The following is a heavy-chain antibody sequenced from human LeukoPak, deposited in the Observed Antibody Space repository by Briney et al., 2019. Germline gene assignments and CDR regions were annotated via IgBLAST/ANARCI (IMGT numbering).Heavy chain of an antibody. J-gene: IGHJ4*02. CDR1: GGSFSGYY. CDR2: IYYSGST. D-gene: IGHD4-11*01. V-gene: IGHV4-34*01. CDR3: ARDLDYSSYFDY. Sequence: SETLSLTCAVYGGSFSGYYWSWIRQPPGKGLEWIGSIYYSGSTYYNPSLKSRVTISVDTSKNQFSLKLSSVTAADTAVYYCARDLDYSSYFDYWGQGTLVTVSS.